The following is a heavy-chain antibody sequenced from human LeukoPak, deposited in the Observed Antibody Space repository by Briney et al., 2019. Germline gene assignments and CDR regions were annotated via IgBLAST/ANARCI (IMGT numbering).Heavy chain of an antibody. V-gene: IGHV3-7*03. D-gene: IGHD1/OR15-1a*01. CDR3: ARNNDMDV. CDR1: GFILSNHW. J-gene: IGHJ4*02. CDR2: VNKDGSEK. Sequence: GSSLRLSCAASGFILSNHWMTWVRQAPGKGPEWVANVNKDGSEKYYVDSVKGRFTISRDTAKNSLYLQMNNLRAEDTALYYCARNNDMDVWGQGILVTVSS.